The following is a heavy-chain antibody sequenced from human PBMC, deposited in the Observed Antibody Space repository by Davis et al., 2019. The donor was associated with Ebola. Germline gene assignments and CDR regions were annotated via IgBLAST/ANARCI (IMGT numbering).Heavy chain of an antibody. V-gene: IGHV5-51*01. J-gene: IGHJ4*02. D-gene: IGHD6-19*01. CDR2: IYPGDSDT. Sequence: GESLKISCKGSGYSFTSYWIGWVRQMSGKGLEWMGIIYPGDSDTRYSPSFQGQVTISADKSISTAYLQWSSLKASDAAMYYCARAQQWLVQGYIDCWGQGTLVTVSS. CDR3: ARAQQWLVQGYIDC. CDR1: GYSFTSYW.